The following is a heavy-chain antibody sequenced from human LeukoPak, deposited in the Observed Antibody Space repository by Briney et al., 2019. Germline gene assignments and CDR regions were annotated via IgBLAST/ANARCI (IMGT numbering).Heavy chain of an antibody. CDR1: GFTFSDYY. J-gene: IGHJ4*02. V-gene: IGHV3-11*04. Sequence: KPGGSLRLSCAASGFTFSDYYMSWIRQAPGKRLEWVSYISSSGSTIYYADSVKGRFTISRDNAKNSLYLQMNSLRAEDTAVYYCASLPDTVTTIFFDYWGQGTLVTVSS. CDR2: ISSSGSTI. CDR3: ASLPDTVTTIFFDY. D-gene: IGHD4-17*01.